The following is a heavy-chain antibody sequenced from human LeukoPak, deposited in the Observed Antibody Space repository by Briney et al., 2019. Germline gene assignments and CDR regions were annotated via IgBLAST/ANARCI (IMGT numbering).Heavy chain of an antibody. D-gene: IGHD3-10*01. CDR2: INHRGRT. V-gene: IGHV4-34*01. CDR1: GGSFSGYY. Sequence: SETLSLTCAVYGGSFSGYYWNWNRQPPGKGLEWIGEINHRGRTNKNPPPKSRVSISVATSKKQFSLKLSSVTAADTAVYYCARGVDYYGVWGQGTLVTVSS. J-gene: IGHJ4*02. CDR3: ARGVDYYGV.